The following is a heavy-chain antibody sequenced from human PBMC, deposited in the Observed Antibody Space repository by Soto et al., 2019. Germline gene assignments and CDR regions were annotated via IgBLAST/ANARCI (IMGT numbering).Heavy chain of an antibody. J-gene: IGHJ4*02. V-gene: IGHV1-69*02. Sequence: QVQLVQSGAEVKNSGSSVKVSCKASGDTFDRSVISWLRQAPGQRLEWMGRVIPILGVENYAQRFQGRVTXXAXXSKSTAYLDLKSLESDDTAIYYCATSTSGVYVFHDWGQGTLVTVSS. CDR3: ATSTSGVYVFHD. CDR1: GDTFDRSV. D-gene: IGHD2-8*01. CDR2: VIPILGVE.